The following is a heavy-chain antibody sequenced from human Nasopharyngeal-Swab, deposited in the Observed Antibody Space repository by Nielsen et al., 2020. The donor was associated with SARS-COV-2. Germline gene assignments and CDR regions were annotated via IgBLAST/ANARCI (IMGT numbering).Heavy chain of an antibody. Sequence: SSVNVSCKPSRCSFTTHAFSWLRQAPGHGLPCLGRIIPLLDISYLSQSFQDRVTIIAAKSTSTVYMELSSLRSDDTAVYYCARDEGDFGSGHYYDAKFPNYYDLWGQGTLVTVSS. V-gene: IGHV1-69*04. D-gene: IGHD3-10*01. J-gene: IGHJ5*02. CDR3: ARDEGDFGSGHYYDAKFPNYYDL. CDR1: RCSFTTHA. CDR2: IIPLLDIS.